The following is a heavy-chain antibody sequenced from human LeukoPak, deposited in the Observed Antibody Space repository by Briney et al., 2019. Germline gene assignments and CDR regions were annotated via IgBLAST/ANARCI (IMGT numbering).Heavy chain of an antibody. CDR3: ASGYSYGFNWFDP. D-gene: IGHD5-18*01. CDR1: GYTFTSYA. Sequence: AASVKVSCKASGYTFTSYAMHWVRQAPGQRLEWMGWINAGNGNTKYSQKFQGRVTITRDTSASTAYMELSSLRSEGTAVYYCASGYSYGFNWFDPWGQGTLVTVSS. V-gene: IGHV1-3*01. J-gene: IGHJ5*02. CDR2: INAGNGNT.